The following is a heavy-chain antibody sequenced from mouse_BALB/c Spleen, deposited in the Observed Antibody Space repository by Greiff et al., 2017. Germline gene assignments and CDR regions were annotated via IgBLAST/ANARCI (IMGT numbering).Heavy chain of an antibody. V-gene: IGHV2-9-2*01. CDR3: VREGYYGSSGAFDY. CDR2: IWTGGST. CDR1: GFSLTSYD. Sequence: VNVVESGPGLVAPSQSLSITCTVSGFSLTSYDISWVRQPPGKGLEWLGVIWTGGSTNYNSAFMSRLSISKDNSKSQVFLKMNSLQTDDTAIYYCVREGYYGSSGAFDYWGQGTTLTVSS. J-gene: IGHJ2*01. D-gene: IGHD1-1*01.